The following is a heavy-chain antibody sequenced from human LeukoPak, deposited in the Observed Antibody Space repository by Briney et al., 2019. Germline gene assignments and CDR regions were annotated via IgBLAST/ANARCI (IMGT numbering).Heavy chain of an antibody. CDR1: GYTFASYG. CDR3: AKDYSGSGSVHFEH. CDR2: ISGYNGNT. Sequence: ASVEVSCKTSGYTFASYGITWVRQAPGQGLEWMGWISGYNGNTNFAQRFQGRVSLTTHTSATTAYMELRSLTSDDTAVYYCAKDYSGSGSVHFEHWGQGTLVTVSS. D-gene: IGHD3-10*01. J-gene: IGHJ4*02. V-gene: IGHV1-18*01.